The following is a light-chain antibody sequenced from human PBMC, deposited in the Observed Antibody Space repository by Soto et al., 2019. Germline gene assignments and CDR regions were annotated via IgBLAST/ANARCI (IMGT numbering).Light chain of an antibody. CDR3: ISHAGASNV. V-gene: IGLV2-8*01. Sequence: SALTQPPSASGSPGQSVAISCTGTSSDVGATDYVSWYQQHSGKAPKLLLYEVNKRPSGVPDRFSGSKSGNTASLTVSALQADDEADYYCISHAGASNVLGTGTKLTVL. CDR2: EVN. CDR1: SSDVGATDY. J-gene: IGLJ1*01.